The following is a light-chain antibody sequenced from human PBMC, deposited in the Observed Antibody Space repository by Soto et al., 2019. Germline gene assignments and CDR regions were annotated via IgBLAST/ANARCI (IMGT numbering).Light chain of an antibody. J-gene: IGKJ4*01. V-gene: IGKV1-27*01. CDR1: QGISNY. Sequence: DIQMTQSPSSLSASVGDRVTTTCRASQGISNYLAWYQQIPGKVPKLLISAASTLQSGVPSRFSGSGSGTDFTLTISSLRPEDVATYYCQKYTNVPTFGGGTKVEIK. CDR3: QKYTNVPT. CDR2: AAS.